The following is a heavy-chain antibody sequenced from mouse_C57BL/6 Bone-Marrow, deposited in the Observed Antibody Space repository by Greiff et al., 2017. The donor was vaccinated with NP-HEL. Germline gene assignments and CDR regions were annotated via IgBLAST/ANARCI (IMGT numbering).Heavy chain of an antibody. Sequence: EVMLVESGGGLVKPGGSLKLSCAASGFTFSSYAMSWVRQTPEKRLEWVATISDGGSYTYYPDNVKGRFTISRDNAKNNLYLHMSHLKSEDTALSYCAAVPLYYSSRYWYFDVWGTGTTVTVSA. CDR2: ISDGGSYT. J-gene: IGHJ1*03. CDR1: GFTFSSYA. D-gene: IGHD1-1*01. CDR3: AAVPLYYSSRYWYFDV. V-gene: IGHV5-4*03.